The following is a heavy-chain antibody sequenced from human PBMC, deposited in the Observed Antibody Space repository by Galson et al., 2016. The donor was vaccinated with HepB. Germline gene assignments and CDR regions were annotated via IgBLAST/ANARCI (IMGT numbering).Heavy chain of an antibody. CDR3: ARGGPQWPTSYFDL. CDR2: INIGGSDT. J-gene: IGHJ2*01. V-gene: IGHV3-74*03. CDR1: GFTFSGYW. Sequence: SLRLSCAASGFTFSGYWMHWVRQAPGKGPVWVSRINIGGSDTKYADFVKGRFIISRDNAKNTSYVQMNSLTAEDTAVYFCARGGPQWPTSYFDLWGRGTLVTVSS. D-gene: IGHD1-14*01.